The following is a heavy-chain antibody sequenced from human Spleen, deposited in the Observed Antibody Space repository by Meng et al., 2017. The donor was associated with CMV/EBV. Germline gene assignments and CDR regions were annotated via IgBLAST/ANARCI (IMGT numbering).Heavy chain of an antibody. CDR3: ARERHGDYDILTGYYYGSYYYGMDV. V-gene: IGHV1-18*01. CDR2: ISAYNGNT. D-gene: IGHD3-9*01. J-gene: IGHJ6*02. Sequence: WVRQAPGQGLEWMGWISAYNGNTNYAQKLQGRVTMTTDTSTSTAYMELRSLRSDDTAVYYCARERHGDYDILTGYYYGSYYYGMDVWGQGIMVTVSS.